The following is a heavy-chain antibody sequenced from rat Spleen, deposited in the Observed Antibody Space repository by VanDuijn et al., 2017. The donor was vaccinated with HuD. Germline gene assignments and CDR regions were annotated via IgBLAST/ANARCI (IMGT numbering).Heavy chain of an antibody. CDR1: GFTFSDYN. V-gene: IGHV5-7*01. Sequence: EVQLVESGGGLVQPGRSLKLSCAASGFTFSDYNMAWVRQAPKKGLEWVAPIRYDGSSTYYRDSVKGRFTISRDNAKSTLNLQMDSLRSEDTATYYCARHNSGYGVMDAWGQGASVTVSS. D-gene: IGHD4-3*01. J-gene: IGHJ4*01. CDR3: ARHNSGYGVMDA. CDR2: IRYDGSST.